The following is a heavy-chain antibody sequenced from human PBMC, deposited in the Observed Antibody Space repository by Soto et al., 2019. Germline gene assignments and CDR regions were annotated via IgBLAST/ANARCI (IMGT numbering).Heavy chain of an antibody. D-gene: IGHD3-3*01. CDR2: IIPIFGTA. V-gene: IGHV1-69*06. Sequence: SVKVSCKASGGTFSSYAISWVRQAPGQGLEWMGGIIPIFGTANYAQKFQGRVTITADKSTSTAYMELSSLRSEDTAVYYCARRASPGSFLAPAHYFDYWGQGTLVTVSS. CDR3: ARRASPGSFLAPAHYFDY. J-gene: IGHJ4*02. CDR1: GGTFSSYA.